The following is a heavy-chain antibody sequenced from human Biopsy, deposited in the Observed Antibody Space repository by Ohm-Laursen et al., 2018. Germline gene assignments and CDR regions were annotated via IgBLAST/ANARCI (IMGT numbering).Heavy chain of an antibody. CDR2: ITAYNGDA. J-gene: IGHJ4*02. Sequence: ATVKISCKASGYTFTNYGITWVRQAPGQGLEWMGWITAYNGDANYAQNLQGRATMTTDTSTSTAYMELGSLRSDDTAVYYCARDRFPHVTIFGLVTLEYWGQGTLVTVSS. V-gene: IGHV1-18*01. D-gene: IGHD3-3*01. CDR1: GYTFTNYG. CDR3: ARDRFPHVTIFGLVTLEY.